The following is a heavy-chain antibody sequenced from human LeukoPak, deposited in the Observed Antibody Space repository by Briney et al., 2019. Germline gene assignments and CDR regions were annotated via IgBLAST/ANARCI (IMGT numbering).Heavy chain of an antibody. D-gene: IGHD6-13*01. CDR2: ISSSGSTI. J-gene: IGHJ3*02. CDR3: AREAGGAADAFDI. V-gene: IGHV3-48*03. Sequence: GGSLRLSCAASGFTFSSYEMNWVRQAPGKGLEWVSYISSSGSTIYYADSVKGRFTISRDNAKNSLYLQMNSLRTEDTAVYYCAREAGGAADAFDIWGQGTMVTVSS. CDR1: GFTFSSYE.